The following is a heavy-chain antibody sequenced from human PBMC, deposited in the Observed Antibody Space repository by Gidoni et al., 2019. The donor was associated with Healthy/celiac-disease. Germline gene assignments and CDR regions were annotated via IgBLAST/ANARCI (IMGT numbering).Heavy chain of an antibody. D-gene: IGHD2-15*01. CDR2: TYYRSKWYN. CDR3: AREDIEPSNWYFDL. J-gene: IGHJ2*01. Sequence: QLQMQQSGPGLVKPSQTLSLTCAISGDSVSSHNAAWNWIRQSPSRGLEWLGRTYYRSKWYNYYAVSVKSRITINPNTSKNPFSLQLNSVTPEDTAVYYCAREDIEPSNWYFDLCGRGTLVTVSS. V-gene: IGHV6-1*01. CDR1: GDSVSSHNAA.